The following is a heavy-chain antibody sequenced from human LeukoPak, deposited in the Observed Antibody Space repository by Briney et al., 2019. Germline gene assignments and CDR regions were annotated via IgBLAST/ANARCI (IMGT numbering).Heavy chain of an antibody. CDR2: IYTSGST. D-gene: IGHD6-13*01. J-gene: IGHJ4*02. CDR3: ARGDSSWYYFDY. CDR1: GGSISSYY. Sequence: SETLSLTCTVSGGSISSYYWSWIRQPAVKGLEWIGRIYTSGSTNYNPSLKSRDTMSVDTSKNQFSLKLSSVTAADTAVYYCARGDSSWYYFDYWGQGTLVTVSS. V-gene: IGHV4-4*07.